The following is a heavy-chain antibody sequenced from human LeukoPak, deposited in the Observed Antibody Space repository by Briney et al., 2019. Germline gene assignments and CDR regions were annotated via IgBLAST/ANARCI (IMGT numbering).Heavy chain of an antibody. CDR1: GGSISSTSHY. V-gene: IGHV4-39*01. CDR2: IRYSGST. Sequence: KASETLSLTCTVSGGSISSTSHYWVWIRQPPGQGLEWIGGIRYSGSTHYNPSLKSRVTISVDTSKNLFSLKLSSVTAADTTVYYCARRRPAGNPWYFDLWGRGTQVIVSS. J-gene: IGHJ2*01. D-gene: IGHD2-2*01. CDR3: ARRRPAGNPWYFDL.